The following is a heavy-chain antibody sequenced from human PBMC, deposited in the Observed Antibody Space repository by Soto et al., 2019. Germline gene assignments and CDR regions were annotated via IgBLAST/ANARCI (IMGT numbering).Heavy chain of an antibody. CDR1: GGSISGYY. V-gene: IGHV4-4*07. CDR2: IYSDGTI. Sequence: QMHLQESGPGLVKPSETLSLTCTVSGGSISGYYWSWVRQPAGKGLEWVGRIYSDGTINYSPSLKSRVTMSLDTSKDQFSLHLNSVTAADTAVYYCSRVGCSNSKCYTRGMDVWGQGTTVTVSS. CDR3: SRVGCSNSKCYTRGMDV. D-gene: IGHD2-2*01. J-gene: IGHJ6*02.